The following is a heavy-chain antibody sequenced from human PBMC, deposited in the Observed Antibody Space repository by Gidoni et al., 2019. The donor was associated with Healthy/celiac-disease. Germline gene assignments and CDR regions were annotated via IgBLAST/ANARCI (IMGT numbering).Heavy chain of an antibody. D-gene: IGHD5-12*01. CDR2: IYSGGST. CDR3: ARVEMATIGFDY. Sequence: EVQLVETGGGLIQPGGSLRPSCAASGFTVSSNYMSWVRQAPGKGLEWVSVIYSGGSTYYADSVKGRFTISRDNSKNTLYLQMNSLRAEDTAVYYCARVEMATIGFDYWGQGTLVTVSS. CDR1: GFTVSSNY. J-gene: IGHJ4*02. V-gene: IGHV3-53*02.